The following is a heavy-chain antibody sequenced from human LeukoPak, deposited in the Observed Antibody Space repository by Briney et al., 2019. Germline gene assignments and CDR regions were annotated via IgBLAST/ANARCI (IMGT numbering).Heavy chain of an antibody. J-gene: IGHJ4*02. D-gene: IGHD3-10*01. CDR3: ARDRPFGV. CDR1: GGSISSYY. CDR2: IHYSGST. Sequence: SETLSLTCTVSGGSISSYYWSWIRQPPGKGLEWIGYIHYSGSTNYNPSLKSRVTISVDTSRNQFSLKLSSVTAADTAVYYCARDRPFGVWGQGTLVTVSA. V-gene: IGHV4-59*01.